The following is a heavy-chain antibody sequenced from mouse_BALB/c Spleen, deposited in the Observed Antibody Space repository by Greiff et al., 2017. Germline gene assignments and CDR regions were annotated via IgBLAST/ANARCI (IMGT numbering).Heavy chain of an antibody. CDR1: GYSITSDYA. CDR2: ISYSDST. Sequence: DVQLQESGPGLVKPSQSLSLTCTVTGYSITSDYAWNWIRQFPGNKLEWMGYISYSDSTSYNPSLKSRISITRDTSKNQFFLQLNSVTTEDTATYYCARSDGNSFYYAMDYWGQGTSVTVSS. CDR3: ARSDGNSFYYAMDY. J-gene: IGHJ4*01. D-gene: IGHD2-1*01. V-gene: IGHV3-2*02.